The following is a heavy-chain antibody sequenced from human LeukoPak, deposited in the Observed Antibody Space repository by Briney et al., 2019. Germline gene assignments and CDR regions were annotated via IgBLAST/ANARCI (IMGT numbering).Heavy chain of an antibody. V-gene: IGHV3-7*01. CDR3: ARDNYFWDWRVRPGGYFDY. D-gene: IGHD3/OR15-3a*01. Sequence: GGSLRLSCAASGLTFSTYWMSWVRQAPGKGLEWVANIKQDGSEKYYVDSVKGRFTISRDNAKNSLYLQMNSLRAEDTAVYYCARDNYFWDWRVRPGGYFDYWGQGTLVTVSS. CDR2: IKQDGSEK. J-gene: IGHJ4*02. CDR1: GLTFSTYW.